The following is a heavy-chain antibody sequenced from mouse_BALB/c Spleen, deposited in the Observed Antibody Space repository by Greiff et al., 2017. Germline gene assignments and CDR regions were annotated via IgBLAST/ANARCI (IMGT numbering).Heavy chain of an antibody. J-gene: IGHJ3*01. CDR2: IWGGGST. Sequence: VKLMESGPGLVAPSQSLSITCTVSGFSLTDYGVSWIRQPPGKGLEWLGVIWGGGSTYYNSALKSRLSISKDNSKSQVFLKMNSLQTDDTAMYYCAKTLYGSSLWFAYWGQGTLVTVSA. CDR1: GFSLTDYG. D-gene: IGHD1-1*01. CDR3: AKTLYGSSLWFAY. V-gene: IGHV2-6-5*01.